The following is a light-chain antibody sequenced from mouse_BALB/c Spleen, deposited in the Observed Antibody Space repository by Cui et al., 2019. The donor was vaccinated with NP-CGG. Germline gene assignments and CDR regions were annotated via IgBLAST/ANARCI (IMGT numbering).Light chain of an antibody. Sequence: QAVVTQESALTTSPGETVTLTCRSSIGAITTSNYANWAQEKPDHLFTGLIGGTNNRVPGVPARFSGSLIGDKAALTITGAQTEDEAIYFCALWYSNHWVFGGGTKLTVL. V-gene: IGLV1*01. CDR3: ALWYSNHWV. CDR1: IGAITTSNY. CDR2: GTN. J-gene: IGLJ1*01.